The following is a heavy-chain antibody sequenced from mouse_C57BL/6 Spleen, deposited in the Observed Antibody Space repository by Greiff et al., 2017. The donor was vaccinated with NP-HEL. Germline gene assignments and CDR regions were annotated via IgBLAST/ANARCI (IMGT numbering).Heavy chain of an antibody. CDR1: GFSFNTYA. D-gene: IGHD2-5*01. V-gene: IGHV10-1*01. CDR3: EGYSNYGGFAY. CDR2: IRSKSNNYAT. Sequence: EVQLVESGGGLVQPKGSLKLSCAASGFSFNTYAMNWVRQAPGKGLEWVARIRSKSNNYATYYADSVKDRFTISRDDSESMLYLQMNNLKTEDTAMYYCEGYSNYGGFAYWGQGTLVTVSA. J-gene: IGHJ3*01.